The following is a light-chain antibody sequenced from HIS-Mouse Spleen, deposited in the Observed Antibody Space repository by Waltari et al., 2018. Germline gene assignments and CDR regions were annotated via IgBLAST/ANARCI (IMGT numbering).Light chain of an antibody. CDR1: SSDVGGYNY. J-gene: IGLJ1*01. CDR3: SSYTSSSTF. Sequence: QSALTQPASVSGSPGQSITISCTGTSSDVGGYNYVSWYQQHPGKAPKLMIYEVSNRPSAVSNRFSGSKSGNTASLTISGLQAEDEADYYCSSYTSSSTFFGTGTKVTVL. CDR2: EVS. V-gene: IGLV2-14*01.